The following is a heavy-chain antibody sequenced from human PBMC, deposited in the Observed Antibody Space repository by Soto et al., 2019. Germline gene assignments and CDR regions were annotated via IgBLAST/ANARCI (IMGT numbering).Heavy chain of an antibody. CDR1: GFTFSSYG. J-gene: IGHJ4*02. V-gene: IGHV3-30*18. D-gene: IGHD6-19*01. CDR3: AKTGTWLVRAYYFDY. Sequence: QVQLVESGGGVVQPGGSLRLSCAASGFTFSSYGMHWVRQAPGKGLEWVAVISYDGSNKYYADSVKGRFTISRDNSKNTLYLQMNSLRAEDTAVSYCAKTGTWLVRAYYFDYWGQGTLVTVSS. CDR2: ISYDGSNK.